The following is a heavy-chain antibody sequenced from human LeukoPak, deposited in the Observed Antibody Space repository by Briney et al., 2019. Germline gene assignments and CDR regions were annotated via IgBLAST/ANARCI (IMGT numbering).Heavy chain of an antibody. CDR3: AKIAVDIVVVPAATDY. V-gene: IGHV3-23*01. CDR2: ISGSGGST. D-gene: IGHD2-2*01. J-gene: IGHJ4*02. Sequence: PGGSLRLSCAASGFTFSSYAMSWVRQAPGKGLEWVSAISGSGGSTYYADSVKGRFTISRDNSENTLYLQMNSLRAEDTAVYYCAKIAVDIVVVPAATDYWGQGTLVTVSS. CDR1: GFTFSSYA.